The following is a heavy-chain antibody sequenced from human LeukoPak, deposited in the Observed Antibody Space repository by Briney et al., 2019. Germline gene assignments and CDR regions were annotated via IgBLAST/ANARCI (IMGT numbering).Heavy chain of an antibody. V-gene: IGHV3-53*01. CDR2: TYSGGRS. J-gene: IGHJ4*02. CDR3: ARDQWLESFDY. CDR1: GFTVSNNY. Sequence: GGSLRLSCTASGFTVSNNYMSWVRQAPGKGLDWVSVTYSGGRSYYADSVKGRFTVSRDNAKNSLYLQMNSLRAEDTAVYYCARDQWLESFDYWGQGTLVTVSS. D-gene: IGHD6-19*01.